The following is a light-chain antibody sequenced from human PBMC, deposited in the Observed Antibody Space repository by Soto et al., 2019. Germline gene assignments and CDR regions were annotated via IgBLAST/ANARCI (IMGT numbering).Light chain of an antibody. CDR3: QQISSFPPT. Sequence: DIQMTQSPSSLSASVGDRVTITCQASQDISNYLNWYQQKPGKAPKLLIYDASTLQSGVPSRISGSGSGTEFTLTISRLQPEDFATFYCQQISSFPPTFGGGTKVDIK. CDR2: DAS. J-gene: IGKJ4*01. V-gene: IGKV1-33*01. CDR1: QDISNY.